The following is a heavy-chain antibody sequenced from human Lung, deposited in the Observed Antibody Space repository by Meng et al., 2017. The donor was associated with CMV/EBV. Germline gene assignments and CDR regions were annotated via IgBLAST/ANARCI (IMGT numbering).Heavy chain of an antibody. Sequence: SETLSLTCTVSGYSTSSGYYWGWIRQPPGKGLEWIGSIYHSGSTYYNPSLKNRVTISGDTSKNQLSLGLSSVTTAHTAVYYCARGVYGSVDYWGQGTLVTGSS. CDR2: IYHSGST. J-gene: IGHJ4*02. D-gene: IGHD3-10*01. CDR1: GYSTSSGYY. V-gene: IGHV4-38-2*02. CDR3: ARGVYGSVDY.